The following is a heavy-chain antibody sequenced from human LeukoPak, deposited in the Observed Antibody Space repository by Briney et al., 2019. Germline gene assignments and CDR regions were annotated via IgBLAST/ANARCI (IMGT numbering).Heavy chain of an antibody. J-gene: IGHJ5*01. CDR2: ISPRGDIT. V-gene: IGHV3-23*01. CDR1: GFIFSNHG. CDR3: AKDDAWIRFAS. Sequence: GGTLRLSCAASGFIFSNHGMNWVRQAPGKGLEWVSGISPRGDITYYTDSVKGRFTVSRDNFKNTVHLQVNSLRPEDTAVYFCAKDDAWIRFASWGQGILVTVSS. D-gene: IGHD5-12*01.